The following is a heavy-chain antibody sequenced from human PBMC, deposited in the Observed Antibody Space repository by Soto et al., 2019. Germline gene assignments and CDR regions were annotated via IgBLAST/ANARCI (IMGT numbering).Heavy chain of an antibody. Sequence: PSETLSLTCAVSGYSISSGYYWGWIRQPPGKGLEWLGSIYHSGSTYYNPSPKSRVTISVDKSKNQFSLKLSSVSAADTAVYYCARERSVVVGATFYYYGMDVWGQGTTVTVSS. J-gene: IGHJ6*02. D-gene: IGHD1-26*01. CDR1: GYSISSGYY. CDR2: IYHSGST. V-gene: IGHV4-38-2*02. CDR3: ARERSVVVGATFYYYGMDV.